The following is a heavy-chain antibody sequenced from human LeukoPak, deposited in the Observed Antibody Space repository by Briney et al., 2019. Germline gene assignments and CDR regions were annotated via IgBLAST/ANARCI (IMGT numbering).Heavy chain of an antibody. Sequence: SETLSLTCTVSGGSISSYYWSWIRQPPGKGLEWIGYIYYSGSTYYNPSLKSRVTISVDTSKNQFSLKLSSVTAADTAVYYCARGFRDIVALYYYYYMDVWGKGTTVTVSS. CDR3: ARGFRDIVALYYYYYMDV. CDR2: IYYSGST. D-gene: IGHD5-12*01. J-gene: IGHJ6*03. CDR1: GGSISSYY. V-gene: IGHV4-59*04.